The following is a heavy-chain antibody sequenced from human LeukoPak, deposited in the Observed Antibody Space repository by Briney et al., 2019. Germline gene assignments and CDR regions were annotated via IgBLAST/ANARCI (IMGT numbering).Heavy chain of an antibody. Sequence: PSETLSLTCTVSSGSVSNSHYYWAWVRQPPGKGLEWLGSIFYSGNTHYNPSLKSPVTISIDTSKNQFSLKVSSVTAADTAIYYCARDLSFDWFPYYFDYWGQEILVTVSS. CDR1: SGSVSNSHYY. V-gene: IGHV4-39*07. D-gene: IGHD3-9*01. J-gene: IGHJ4*02. CDR2: IFYSGNT. CDR3: ARDLSFDWFPYYFDY.